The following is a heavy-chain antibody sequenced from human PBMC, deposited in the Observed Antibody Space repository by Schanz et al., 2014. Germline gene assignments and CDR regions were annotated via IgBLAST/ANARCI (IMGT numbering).Heavy chain of an antibody. J-gene: IGHJ5*02. CDR2: ISTSNGNT. V-gene: IGHV1-18*01. CDR1: GYTFTDYG. D-gene: IGHD4-17*01. CDR3: ATLDYADSVS. Sequence: VQSVHSGTEVQKLGASVKVSCKASGYTFTDYGVIWVRQAPGQGLEWMGWISTSNGNTNYIQKLQGRVTMTTDTSTSTAYMELRSLRSDDTAVYYCATLDYADSVSWGQGTLVTVSS.